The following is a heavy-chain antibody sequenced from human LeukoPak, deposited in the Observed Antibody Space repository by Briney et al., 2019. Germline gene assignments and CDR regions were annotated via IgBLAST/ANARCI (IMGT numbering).Heavy chain of an antibody. CDR3: ARGTTVTTFDY. D-gene: IGHD4-17*01. CDR1: GHNFTSYW. J-gene: IGHJ4*02. V-gene: IGHV5-51*01. CDR2: IYPGDSDT. Sequence: GESLKISCNGSGHNFTSYWIGWARQIPGKGLEWMAFIYPGDSDTRYSPSFQGQVTISADKYITTAHLQWSSLKASDTAMYYCARGTTVTTFDYWGQGALVTVSS.